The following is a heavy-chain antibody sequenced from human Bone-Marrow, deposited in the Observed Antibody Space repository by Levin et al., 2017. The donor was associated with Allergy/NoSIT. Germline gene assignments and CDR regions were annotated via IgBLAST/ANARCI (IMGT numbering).Heavy chain of an antibody. CDR1: GFTVGSNY. J-gene: IGHJ4*02. Sequence: GESLKISCEVSGFTVGSNYMSWVRQAPGQGLAWVSTLYSGGGTYYAVFVEDRFTISRDDSKNTLYLQMTSLRPEDTAVYYCARDHDYGDGAYFDYWGQGALVTVSS. D-gene: IGHD4-17*01. CDR2: LYSGGGT. V-gene: IGHV3-66*01. CDR3: ARDHDYGDGAYFDY.